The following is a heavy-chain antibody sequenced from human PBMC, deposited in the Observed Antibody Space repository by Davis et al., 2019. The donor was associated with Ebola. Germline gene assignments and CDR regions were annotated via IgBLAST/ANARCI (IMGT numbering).Heavy chain of an antibody. CDR3: ARDRYSDGSGYFFEQSH. CDR2: IIPVSGVP. Sequence: SVKVPCKASGGTFSSYAISWVRQAPGQGLDWMGGIIPVSGVPKYAQDFQGRVTITADESTSTAYMELSSLRSEDTAVYYCARDRYSDGSGYFFEQSHWGQGTLVTVSS. CDR1: GGTFSSYA. V-gene: IGHV1-69*13. J-gene: IGHJ4*02. D-gene: IGHD3-22*01.